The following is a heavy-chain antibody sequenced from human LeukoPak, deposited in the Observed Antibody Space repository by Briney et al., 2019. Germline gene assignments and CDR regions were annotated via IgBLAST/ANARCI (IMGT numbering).Heavy chain of an antibody. CDR1: GYTFTSYD. CDR2: MNPNSGNT. Sequence: ASVKVSCKASGYTFTSYDINWVRQATGQGLEWMGWMNPNSGNTGYAQKFQGRVTMTRNTSISTAYMELSSLRSEDTAVYYCARGLSHYDFWSGYLGHYYGMDVWGQGTTVTVSS. V-gene: IGHV1-8*01. J-gene: IGHJ6*02. CDR3: ARGLSHYDFWSGYLGHYYGMDV. D-gene: IGHD3-3*01.